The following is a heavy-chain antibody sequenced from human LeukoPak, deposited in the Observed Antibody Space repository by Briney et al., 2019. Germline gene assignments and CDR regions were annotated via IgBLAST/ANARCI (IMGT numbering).Heavy chain of an antibody. CDR1: GGSFSGYY. CDR3: ARLRTVAGLSP. D-gene: IGHD6-19*01. Sequence: SETLSLTCAVYGGSFSGYYWSWIRQPPGKGLEWIGEINHSGSTNYNPSLKSRVTISVDTSKNQFSLKLSSVTAADTAVYYCARLRTVAGLSPWGQGTLVTVSS. V-gene: IGHV4-34*01. J-gene: IGHJ5*02. CDR2: INHSGST.